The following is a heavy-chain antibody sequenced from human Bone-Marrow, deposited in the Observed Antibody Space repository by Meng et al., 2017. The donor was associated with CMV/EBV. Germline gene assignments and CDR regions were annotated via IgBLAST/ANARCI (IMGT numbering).Heavy chain of an antibody. CDR1: GYTFTSYD. J-gene: IGHJ6*02. V-gene: IGHV1-8*01. CDR3: ARVWVGWGGAYYYYGMDV. Sequence: ASVKVSCKASGYTFTSYDINWVRQATGQGLEWMGWMNPNSGNTGYAQKFQGRVTMTRNTSISTAYMELSSLRSEETAVYYCARVWVGWGGAYYYYGMDVWGQGTTVTVSS. D-gene: IGHD1-26*01. CDR2: MNPNSGNT.